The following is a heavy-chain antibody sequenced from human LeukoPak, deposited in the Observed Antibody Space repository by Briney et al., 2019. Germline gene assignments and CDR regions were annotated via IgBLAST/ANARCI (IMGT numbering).Heavy chain of an antibody. CDR1: GYTFTSYG. CDR3: ARHSSGWTFFDY. V-gene: IGHV1-18*01. D-gene: IGHD6-19*01. J-gene: IGHJ4*02. CDR2: VSAYNGNT. Sequence: ASVKVSCKASGYTFTSYGISWVRQAPGQGLEWMGWVSAYNGNTNYAQKLQGRVTMTADTSTSTAYMELRSLRSDDTAVYYCARHSSGWTFFDYWGQGTLVTVSS.